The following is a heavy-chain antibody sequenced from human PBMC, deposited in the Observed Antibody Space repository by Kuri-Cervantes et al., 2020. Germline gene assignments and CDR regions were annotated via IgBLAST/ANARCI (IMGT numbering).Heavy chain of an antibody. CDR3: ARLSGWYIGSWFDP. CDR1: GGSISSYY. D-gene: IGHD6-19*01. CDR2: IYYSGST. V-gene: IGHV4-59*08. Sequence: SETLSLTCTVSGGSISSYYWSWIRQPPGKGLEWIGYIYYSGSTNYNPSLKSRVTISVDTSKNQFSLKLSSVTAADTAVYYCARLSGWYIGSWFDPWGQGTLVTVSS. J-gene: IGHJ5*02.